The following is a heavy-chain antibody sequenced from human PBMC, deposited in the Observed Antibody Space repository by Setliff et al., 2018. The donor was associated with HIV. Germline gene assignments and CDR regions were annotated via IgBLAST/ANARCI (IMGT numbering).Heavy chain of an antibody. V-gene: IGHV1-2*02. CDR1: GSTFNVYY. CDR3: VRDRTQQNWGSRGYYYMDV. J-gene: IGHJ6*03. CDR2: IDPNSGGT. Sequence: ASVKVSCKASGSTFNVYYMHWVRQAPGQGLEWMGWIDPNSGGTTYAQKFRGRVTMTRDTSISTVYLELSRLRSDDTAVYYCVRDRTQQNWGSRGYYYMDVWGKGSTVTVSS. D-gene: IGHD7-27*01.